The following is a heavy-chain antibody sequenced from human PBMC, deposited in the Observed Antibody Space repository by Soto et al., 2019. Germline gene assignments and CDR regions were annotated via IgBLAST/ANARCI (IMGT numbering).Heavy chain of an antibody. J-gene: IGHJ6*02. CDR3: ARAGPYSSGWYSGNSGAYYYYGMDV. CDR2: IYYSGST. D-gene: IGHD6-19*01. V-gene: IGHV4-59*01. CDR1: AGSISSYY. Sequence: QVQLQESGPGLVKPSETLSLTCTVSAGSISSYYWSWIRQPPGKGLEWIGYIYYSGSTNYNPSLKRRVTVSVDTSKNPFSLKLSSVTAADTAVYYCARAGPYSSGWYSGNSGAYYYYGMDVWGQGNTVTVSS.